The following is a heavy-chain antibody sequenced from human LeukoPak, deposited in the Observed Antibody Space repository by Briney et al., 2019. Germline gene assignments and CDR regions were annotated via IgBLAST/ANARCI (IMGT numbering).Heavy chain of an antibody. CDR2: IGGGDGAT. V-gene: IGHV3-23*01. CDR1: GFTFSSFA. D-gene: IGHD1-26*01. J-gene: IGHJ4*02. Sequence: GGSLRLSCAASGFTFSSFAMNWVRQAPGKGLEWVSAIGGGDGATYYTESVKGRFTISRDDAKNTVYLQINNLRAKDTALYYCAKMPLSGTYWGLDDWGQGTLVTVSS. CDR3: AKMPLSGTYWGLDD.